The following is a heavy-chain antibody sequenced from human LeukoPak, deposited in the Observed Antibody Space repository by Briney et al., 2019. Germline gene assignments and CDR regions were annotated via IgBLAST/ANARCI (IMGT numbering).Heavy chain of an antibody. D-gene: IGHD1-26*01. CDR1: GGSISSSSHY. Sequence: PSGTLSLTCTVSGGSISSSSHYWGWIRQPPGKGLEWIGSMYYRGSTYHNPSLKSRVTISVDTSKNQFSLKLSSVTAAGTAVYYCATTTIRLGYWGQGTLVTVSS. CDR2: MYYRGST. V-gene: IGHV4-39*07. CDR3: ATTTIRLGY. J-gene: IGHJ4*02.